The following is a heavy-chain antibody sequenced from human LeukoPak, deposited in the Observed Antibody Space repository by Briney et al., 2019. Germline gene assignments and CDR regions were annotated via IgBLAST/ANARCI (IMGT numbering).Heavy chain of an antibody. CDR1: GGSFSGYY. J-gene: IGHJ3*02. CDR2: INHSGST. CDR3: ARGKTQKQYSSSSPKAPRTDAFDI. Sequence: PSETLSLTCAVYGGSFSGYYWSWIRQPPGKGLEWIGQINHSGSTNYNPSLKSRVTISVDTSKNQFSLKLSSVTAADTAVYYCARGKTQKQYSSSSPKAPRTDAFDIWGQGTMVTVSS. V-gene: IGHV4-34*01. D-gene: IGHD6-13*01.